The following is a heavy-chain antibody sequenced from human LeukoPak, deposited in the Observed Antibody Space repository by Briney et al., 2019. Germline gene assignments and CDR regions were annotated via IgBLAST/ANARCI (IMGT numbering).Heavy chain of an antibody. CDR1: GYTFTGYY. CDR3: ARGVRCGGDCYSGWFDP. J-gene: IGHJ5*02. V-gene: IGHV1-2*02. CDR2: INPNSGGT. Sequence: ASVKVSCMASGYTFTGYYMHWVRQAPGEGLEWMGWINPNSGGTNYAQKFQGRVTMTRNTSISTAYMELSSLRSEDTAVYYCARGVRCGGDCYSGWFDPWGQGTLVTVSS. D-gene: IGHD2-21*02.